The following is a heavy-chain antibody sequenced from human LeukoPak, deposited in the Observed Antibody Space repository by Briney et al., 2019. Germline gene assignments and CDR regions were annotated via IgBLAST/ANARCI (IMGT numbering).Heavy chain of an antibody. V-gene: IGHV3-73*01. J-gene: IGHJ4*02. CDR2: IRNKGNSYAT. CDR1: GFTFSGST. Sequence: GGSLRLSCAASGFTFSGSTIHWVRQTSGKGLEWVGRIRNKGNSYATAYAASVKGRFTISRDDSKNTAYLQMNSLKTEDTAVYYCTSHSSTFGGVIDLDYWGQGTLVTVSS. CDR3: TSHSSTFGGVIDLDY. D-gene: IGHD3-16*02.